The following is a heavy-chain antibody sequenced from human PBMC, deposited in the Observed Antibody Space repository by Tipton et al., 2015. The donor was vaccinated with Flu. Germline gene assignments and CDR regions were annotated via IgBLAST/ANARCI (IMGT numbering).Heavy chain of an antibody. J-gene: IGHJ4*02. CDR1: GFTVSTSY. CDR3: ATYYYGSGTQSAFDY. V-gene: IGHV3-53*01. Sequence: SLRLSCAVSGFTVSTSYMSWVRQPPGKGLEWVSIVYDDGRTYYADSVEGRFAISRDNSKNILYLQMNSLRADDTAVYYCATYYYGSGTQSAFDYWGQGTLVTVSS. D-gene: IGHD3-10*01. CDR2: VYDDGRT.